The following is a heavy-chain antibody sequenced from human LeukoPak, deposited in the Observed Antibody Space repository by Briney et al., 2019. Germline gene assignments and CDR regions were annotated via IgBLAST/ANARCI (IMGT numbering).Heavy chain of an antibody. Sequence: ETLSLTCTVSGGSISSSSHYWGWIRQPPGKGLEWVSAISGSGGSTYYADSVKGRFTISRDNSKNTLYLQMNSLRAEDTAVYYCANFDIVVVPAAMVRPYDAFDIWGQGTMVTVSS. CDR1: GGSISSSSHY. CDR3: ANFDIVVVPAAMVRPYDAFDI. J-gene: IGHJ3*02. V-gene: IGHV3-23*01. CDR2: ISGSGGST. D-gene: IGHD2-2*01.